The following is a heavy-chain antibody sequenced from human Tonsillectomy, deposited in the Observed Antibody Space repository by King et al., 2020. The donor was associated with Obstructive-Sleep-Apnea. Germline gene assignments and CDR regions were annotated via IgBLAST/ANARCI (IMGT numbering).Heavy chain of an antibody. CDR3: ARRKLSRAFDI. D-gene: IGHD5-18*01. CDR1: GGSFSGYY. CDR2: INHSGST. J-gene: IGHJ3*02. V-gene: IGHV4-34*01. Sequence: VQLQQWGAGLLKPSETLSLTCAVYGGSFSGYYWSWIRQPPGKGLEWIGEINHSGSTNYNPSLKIRVTISVDTSKNQFSLKLSSVTAADTAVYYCARRKLSRAFDIWGQGTMVTVSS.